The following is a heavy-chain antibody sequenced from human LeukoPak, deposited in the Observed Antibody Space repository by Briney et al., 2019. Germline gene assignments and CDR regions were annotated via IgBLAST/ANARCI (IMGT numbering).Heavy chain of an antibody. V-gene: IGHV4-31*03. CDR1: GGSISSGGYY. CDR2: IYYSGST. D-gene: IGHD1-1*01. CDR3: ARVGGTDYYYYGMDV. Sequence: SETLSLTCTVSGGSISSGGYYWSWIRQHPGKGLEWIGYIYYSGSTYYNPSLKSRVTISVDTSKNQFSLKLSSVTAADTAVYYCARVGGTDYYYYGMDVWGQGTTVTVSS. J-gene: IGHJ6*02.